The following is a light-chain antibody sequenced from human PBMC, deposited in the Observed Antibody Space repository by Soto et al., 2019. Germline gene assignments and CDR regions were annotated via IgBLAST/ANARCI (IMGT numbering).Light chain of an antibody. J-gene: IGKJ1*01. CDR2: DVS. Sequence: DIQMTQSPSSLSASVGDRVTITCRASQSISRWLAWYQQKPGRAPTVLIYDVSTLASGVPSRFSGGGSGTEFTLTITSLQPDDLASYYCQEYTTYSRTFGQGTKVEVK. V-gene: IGKV1-5*01. CDR1: QSISRW. CDR3: QEYTTYSRT.